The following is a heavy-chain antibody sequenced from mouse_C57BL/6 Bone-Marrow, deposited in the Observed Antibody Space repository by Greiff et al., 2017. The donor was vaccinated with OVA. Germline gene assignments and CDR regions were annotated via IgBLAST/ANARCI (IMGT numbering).Heavy chain of an antibody. V-gene: IGHV5-12*01. CDR2: ISNGGGST. Sequence: DVMLVESGGGLVQPGGSLKLSCAASGFTFSDYYMYWVRQTPEKRLEWVAYISNGGGSTYYPDTVKGRFTISRDNAKNTLYLQMSRLKSEDTAMYYCARRGLLRFAWFAYWGQGTLVTVSA. CDR1: GFTFSDYY. CDR3: ARRGLLRFAWFAY. D-gene: IGHD2-3*01. J-gene: IGHJ3*01.